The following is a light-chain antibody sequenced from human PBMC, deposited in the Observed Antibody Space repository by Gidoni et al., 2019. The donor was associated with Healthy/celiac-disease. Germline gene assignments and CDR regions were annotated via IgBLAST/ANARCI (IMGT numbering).Light chain of an antibody. CDR3: QSYDSSLIGRV. J-gene: IGLJ3*02. V-gene: IGLV1-40*01. CDR2: GNS. Sequence: QSVLTQPPSVSGAPGQRVTISCTGSSSNSGAGVDVHWYQMLPATAPKLLIYGNSNRPSGFPARFSGSKSVTSAALAITGLQAEEEADYYCQSYDSSLIGRVFGGGTKLPVL. CDR1: SSNSGAGVD.